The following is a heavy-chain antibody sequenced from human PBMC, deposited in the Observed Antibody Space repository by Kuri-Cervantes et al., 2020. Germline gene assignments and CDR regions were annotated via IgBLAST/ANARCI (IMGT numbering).Heavy chain of an antibody. D-gene: IGHD3-3*01. Sequence: SETLSLTCTVSGGSISSSSYYWGWIRQPPGKGLEWIGEIYHSGSTNYNPSLKSRVTISVDKSKNQFSLKLSSVTAADTAVYYCARSSLEPWSGYFSFDYYYYMDVWGKGTTVTVSS. CDR2: IYHSGST. CDR3: ARSSLEPWSGYFSFDYYYYMDV. CDR1: GGSISSSSYY. V-gene: IGHV4-39*07. J-gene: IGHJ6*03.